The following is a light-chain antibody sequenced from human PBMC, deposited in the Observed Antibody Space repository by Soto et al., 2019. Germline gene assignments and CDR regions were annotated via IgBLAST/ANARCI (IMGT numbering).Light chain of an antibody. CDR2: AAS. V-gene: IGKV1-39*01. Sequence: DLQMTQSPSPLSASVGDRVTITCRASQSITTYLNWYQQKPGKAPKLLICAASNLQSGVPSRFTGSGSGTDFALTISSLQPEDFATYYCQQTKNIPYTFGQRTKLEIK. J-gene: IGKJ2*01. CDR1: QSITTY. CDR3: QQTKNIPYT.